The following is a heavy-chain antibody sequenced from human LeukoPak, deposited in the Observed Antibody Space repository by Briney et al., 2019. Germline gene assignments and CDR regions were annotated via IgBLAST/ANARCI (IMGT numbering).Heavy chain of an antibody. D-gene: IGHD3-10*01. CDR2: IYSGGST. CDR1: GFTVSSNY. V-gene: IGHV3-66*01. Sequence: GGSLRLSCAASGFTVSSNYMSWVRQAQGQGLEWVSVIYSGGSTYYADSVKGRFTISRDNAKNSLYLQMNSLRAEDTAVYYCASLRGRGSGSYRFHYYYMDVWGKGTTVTVSS. CDR3: ASLRGRGSGSYRFHYYYMDV. J-gene: IGHJ6*03.